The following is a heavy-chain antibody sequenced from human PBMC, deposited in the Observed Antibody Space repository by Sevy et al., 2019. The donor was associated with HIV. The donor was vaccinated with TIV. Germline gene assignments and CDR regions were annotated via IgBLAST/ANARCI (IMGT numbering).Heavy chain of an antibody. V-gene: IGHV1-18*01. Sequence: ASVKVSCKASGYTFTSYGISWVRQAPGQGLEWMGWISAYNGNTNYAQKLQGRVTMTTDTSTSTAYMELRGLRSDDTAVYYCARSPGPDYTYYDFWSGYYTDLDYWGQGTLVTVSS. J-gene: IGHJ4*02. D-gene: IGHD3-3*01. CDR3: ARSPGPDYTYYDFWSGYYTDLDY. CDR1: GYTFTSYG. CDR2: ISAYNGNT.